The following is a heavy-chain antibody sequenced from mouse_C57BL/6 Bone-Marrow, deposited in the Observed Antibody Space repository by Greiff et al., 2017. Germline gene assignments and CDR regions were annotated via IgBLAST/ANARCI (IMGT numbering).Heavy chain of an antibody. V-gene: IGHV5-12*01. CDR3: ASGDYYVDY. CDR1: GFTFSDYY. J-gene: IGHJ2*01. Sequence: DVQLQESGGGLVQPGGSLKLSCAASGFTFSDYYMYWVRQTPEKRLEWVAYISNGGGSTYYPDTVKGRFTISRDNAKNTLYLQMSRLKSEDTAMYYCASGDYYVDYWGQGTTLTVSS. CDR2: ISNGGGST. D-gene: IGHD1-1*02.